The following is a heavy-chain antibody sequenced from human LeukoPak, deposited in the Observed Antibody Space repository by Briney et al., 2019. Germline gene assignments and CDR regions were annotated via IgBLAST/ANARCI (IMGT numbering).Heavy chain of an antibody. CDR3: GAVPAAIRRFRVDY. D-gene: IGHD2-2*02. J-gene: IGHJ4*02. CDR1: GFTFSSYG. Sequence: PGRSLRLSCAASGFTFSSYGMHWVRQAPGKGLEWVAVISYDGSNKYYADSVKGRFTISRDNSKNTLYLQMNSLRAEDTAVYYCGAVPAAIRRFRVDYWGQGTLVTVSS. V-gene: IGHV3-30*03. CDR2: ISYDGSNK.